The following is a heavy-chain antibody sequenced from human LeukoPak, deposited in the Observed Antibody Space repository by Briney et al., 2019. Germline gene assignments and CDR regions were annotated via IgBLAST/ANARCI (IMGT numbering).Heavy chain of an antibody. D-gene: IGHD3-16*02. CDR2: TCYRSKWYN. CDR1: GDSVSSNSAA. CDR3: ARDPSASFWFDT. J-gene: IGHJ5*02. V-gene: IGHV6-1*01. Sequence: SQTLSLTCAISGDSVSSNSAAWTWIRQSPSRGLEWLGRTCYRSKWYNDYAISVKGRITINPDASKNQFSLQLNSLTPEDTAVYYCARDPSASFWFDTWGQGTPVTVSS.